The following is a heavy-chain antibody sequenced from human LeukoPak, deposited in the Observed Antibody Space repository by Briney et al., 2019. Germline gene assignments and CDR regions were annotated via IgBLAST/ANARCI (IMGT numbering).Heavy chain of an antibody. V-gene: IGHV4-39*01. D-gene: IGHD1-1*01. CDR3: AGTLAEGYAFDI. CDR2: IHYRGST. Sequence: GSLRLSCAASGFTFSSYWMSWIRQPPGKGLEWIGSIHYRGSTYYNPSLKSRVTISVDTSKNQFSLKLSSVTAADTAVYYCAGTLAEGYAFDIWGQGTMVTVSS. J-gene: IGHJ3*02. CDR1: GFTFSSYW.